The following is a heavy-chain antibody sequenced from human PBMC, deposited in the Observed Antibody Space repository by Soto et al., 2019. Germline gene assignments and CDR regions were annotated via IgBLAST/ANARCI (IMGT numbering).Heavy chain of an antibody. Sequence: PGGSLRLSCASSVFSFRSYYMNWVRQAPGRGLEWVSSISPSSSFLSYADSVKGRFTISRDNAKSSVNLQMNSLRAEDTAVYYCARVGTDYGSGSPYYSDYWGQGALVTVSS. CDR3: ARVGTDYGSGSPYYSDY. CDR2: ISPSSSFL. CDR1: VFSFRSYY. V-gene: IGHV3-21*06. J-gene: IGHJ4*02. D-gene: IGHD3-10*01.